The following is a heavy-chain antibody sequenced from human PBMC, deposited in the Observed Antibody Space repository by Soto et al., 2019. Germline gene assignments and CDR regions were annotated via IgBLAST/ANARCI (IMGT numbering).Heavy chain of an antibody. CDR3: AREAARGLIH. Sequence: QVQLVQSGAEVKKPGASVKVSCKASGYTFTSYDIDWVRQATGQGLEWMGWMNPNRGNTGYAQKFQGRVTITMNTSLSTAYMELSSLSSEDTAVYYCAREAARGLIHWGQGNLVTVSS. J-gene: IGHJ4*02. V-gene: IGHV1-8*01. D-gene: IGHD6-6*01. CDR1: GYTFTSYD. CDR2: MNPNRGNT.